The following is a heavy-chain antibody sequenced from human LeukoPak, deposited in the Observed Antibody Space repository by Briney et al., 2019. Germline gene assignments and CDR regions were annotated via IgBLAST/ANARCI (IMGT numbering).Heavy chain of an antibody. D-gene: IGHD3-22*01. Sequence: PSETLSLTCTVSGDSVSSGDYYWSWIRQPAGKGLEWIGRISSSGSTNYNPSLKSRVTISVDTSKNQFSLKLSSVTAADTAVYFCARGPYSYDSSGAFDIWGQGTMVTVSS. J-gene: IGHJ3*02. V-gene: IGHV4-61*02. CDR3: ARGPYSYDSSGAFDI. CDR1: GDSVSSGDYY. CDR2: ISSSGST.